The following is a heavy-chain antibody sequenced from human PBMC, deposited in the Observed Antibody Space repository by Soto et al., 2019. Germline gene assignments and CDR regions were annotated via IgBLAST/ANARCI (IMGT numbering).Heavy chain of an antibody. CDR1: GGSISSGGYY. CDR2: IYYSGST. D-gene: IGHD6-19*01. CDR3: ARLRLGQWLVIDY. Sequence: PSETLSLTCTVSGGSISSGGYYWSWIRQHPGKGLEWIGYIYYSGSTNYNPSLKSRVTISVDTSKNQFSLKLSSVTAADTAVYYCARLRLGQWLVIDYWGQGTLVTVSS. V-gene: IGHV4-61*08. J-gene: IGHJ4*02.